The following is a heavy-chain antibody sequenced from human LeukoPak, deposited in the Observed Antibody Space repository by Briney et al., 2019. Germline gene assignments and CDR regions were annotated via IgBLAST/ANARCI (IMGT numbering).Heavy chain of an antibody. D-gene: IGHD1-7*01. CDR3: ARNYGNSGYYYMDV. CDR2: ISAYNGNT. CDR1: GGTFSSYA. Sequence: GASVKVSCTASGGTFSSYAISWVRQAPGQGLEWMGWISAYNGNTNYAQKLQGRVTMTTDTSTNTAYMELRSLRSDDTAVYYCARNYGNSGYYYMDVWGKGTTVTISS. V-gene: IGHV1-18*01. J-gene: IGHJ6*03.